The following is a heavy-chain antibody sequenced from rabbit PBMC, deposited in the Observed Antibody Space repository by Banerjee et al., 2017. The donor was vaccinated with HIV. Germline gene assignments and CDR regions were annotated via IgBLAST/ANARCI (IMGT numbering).Heavy chain of an antibody. D-gene: IGHD1-1*01. CDR3: ARNGGVGGYTRLDL. Sequence: QSLEESGGDLVKPGASLTLTCTASGFSFSSSDYMCWVRQAPGKGLEWIACIETGSGRIYYASWAKGRFTISKTSSTTVTLQMTSLTAADTATYFCARNGGVGGYTRLDLRGQGTLVTVS. CDR1: GFSFSSSDY. V-gene: IGHV1S40*01. J-gene: IGHJ3*01. CDR2: IETGSGRI.